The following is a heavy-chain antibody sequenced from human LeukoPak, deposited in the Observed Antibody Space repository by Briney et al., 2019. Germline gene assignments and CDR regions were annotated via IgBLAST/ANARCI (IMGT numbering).Heavy chain of an antibody. V-gene: IGHV4-59*01. CDR3: AREVRGRFLEWLPPEDYYYYMDV. J-gene: IGHJ6*03. D-gene: IGHD3-3*01. CDR1: GFTFSSYS. Sequence: GSLRLSCAASGFTFSSYSMNWVRQAPGKGLEWIGYIYYSGSTNYNPSLKSRVTISVDTSKNQFSLKLSSVTAADTAVYYCAREVRGRFLEWLPPEDYYYYMDVWGKGTTVTVSS. CDR2: IYYSGST.